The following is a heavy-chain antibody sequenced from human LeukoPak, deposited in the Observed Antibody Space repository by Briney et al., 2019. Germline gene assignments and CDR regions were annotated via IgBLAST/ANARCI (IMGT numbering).Heavy chain of an antibody. Sequence: GGSLRLSCAASGFTFSSYGMQWVRQAPGKGLEWVAFIQYDGSNKYYADSVKGRFTISRDNSKNTEYLQMNSLRAEDTAVYYCAKAWIVAAVDYWGQGTLVTVST. CDR2: IQYDGSNK. J-gene: IGHJ4*02. D-gene: IGHD1-26*01. CDR1: GFTFSSYG. CDR3: AKAWIVAAVDY. V-gene: IGHV3-30*02.